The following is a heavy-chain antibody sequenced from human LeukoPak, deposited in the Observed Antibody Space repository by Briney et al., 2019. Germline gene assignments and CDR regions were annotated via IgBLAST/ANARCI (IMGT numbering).Heavy chain of an antibody. V-gene: IGHV3-30*03. Sequence: PGGSLRLSCAASGFTFSSYGMHWVRQAPGKGLEWVAVISYDGSNKYYADSVKGRFTISRDNAKNSLYLQMNSLRDEDTAVYYCARGTGDPQRFDPWGQGTLVTVSS. CDR2: ISYDGSNK. CDR1: GFTFSSYG. D-gene: IGHD4-17*01. CDR3: ARGTGDPQRFDP. J-gene: IGHJ5*02.